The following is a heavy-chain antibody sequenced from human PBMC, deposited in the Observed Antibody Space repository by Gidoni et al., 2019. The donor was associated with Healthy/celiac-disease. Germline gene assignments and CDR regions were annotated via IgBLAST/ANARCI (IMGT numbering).Heavy chain of an antibody. Sequence: QVQLQESGQGLVKPSQTLSLTCTVSGGPNRSGDSYWSWIRQPPGKGLEWIGYIYYSGSTYYNPSLKSRVTISVDTSKNQFSLKLSSVTAADTAVYYCAGYDIGPGRFDLWGRGTLVTVSS. CDR1: GGPNRSGDSY. CDR2: IYYSGST. CDR3: AGYDIGPGRFDL. J-gene: IGHJ2*01. V-gene: IGHV4-30-4*01. D-gene: IGHD3-9*01.